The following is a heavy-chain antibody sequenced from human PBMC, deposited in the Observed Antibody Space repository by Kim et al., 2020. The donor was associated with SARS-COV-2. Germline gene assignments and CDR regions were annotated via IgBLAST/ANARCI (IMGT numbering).Heavy chain of an antibody. Sequence: SETLSLTCTVSGGSISSSSYYWGWIRQPPGKGLEWIGSIYYSGSTYYNPSLKSRVTISVDTSKNQFSLKLSSVTAADTAVYYCARSGSSGWYYYYGMDVWGQGTTVTVSS. V-gene: IGHV4-39*01. CDR1: GGSISSSSYY. D-gene: IGHD6-19*01. J-gene: IGHJ6*02. CDR3: ARSGSSGWYYYYGMDV. CDR2: IYYSGST.